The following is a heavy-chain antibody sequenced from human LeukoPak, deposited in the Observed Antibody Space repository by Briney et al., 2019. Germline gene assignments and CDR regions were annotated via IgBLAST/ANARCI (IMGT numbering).Heavy chain of an antibody. CDR1: GFTFTSHV. J-gene: IGHJ4*02. CDR2: ISMNVQTT. V-gene: IGHV3-64D*06. D-gene: IGHD1-1*01. CDR3: VRAGLERRTNFDY. Sequence: GGSLRLSCSASGFTFTSHVMHWVRQAPGKGLQYVSGISMNVQTTYYAGSVKGRFTISRDSSKNTVYLQMNSLTAEDTAVYYCVRAGLERRTNFDYWGQGTLVSVSS.